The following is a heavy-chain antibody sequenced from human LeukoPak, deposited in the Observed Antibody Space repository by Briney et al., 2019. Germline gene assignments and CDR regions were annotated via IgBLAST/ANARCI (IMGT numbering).Heavy chain of an antibody. CDR3: ARGGCSSTRCFAGFFDY. D-gene: IGHD2-2*01. V-gene: IGHV3-7*04. CDR1: GFTFLNYW. Sequence: GGSLRLSCADSGFTFLNYWMTWVRQAPGKGLEWVANIKQDGSETYYVDSVKGRFTISRDNARSSLFLQVTSLRAEDTAIYYCARGGCSSTRCFAGFFDYWGQGTLVTVSS. J-gene: IGHJ4*02. CDR2: IKQDGSET.